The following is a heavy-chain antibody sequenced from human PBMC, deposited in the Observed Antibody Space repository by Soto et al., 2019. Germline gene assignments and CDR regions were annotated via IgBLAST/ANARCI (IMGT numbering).Heavy chain of an antibody. V-gene: IGHV4-59*01. CDR3: ARGGYGMDV. Sequence: QVQLQESGPGLVKPSETLSLSCTVSGGSISSSYYWSWIRQPPGKGLELIGYIYYSGRTKYNPSLKSRVTISIDTSKNQFSLKLSSVTAADTAVYYCARGGYGMDVWGQGTTVTVSS. J-gene: IGHJ6*02. CDR2: IYYSGRT. CDR1: GGSISSSYY.